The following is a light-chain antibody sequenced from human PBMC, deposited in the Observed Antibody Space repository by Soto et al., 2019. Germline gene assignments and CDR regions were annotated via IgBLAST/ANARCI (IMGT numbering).Light chain of an antibody. CDR3: ATWDGGLSGPFV. CDR2: TPN. CDR1: NSNIGSDI. V-gene: IGLV1-44*01. Sequence: QSVLTQPPSASGTPGQRATISCCGSNSNIGSDIVNCYQLLPGAAPEVLINTPNQRPSGVPERFSGSKSCTSASLAISGLQSEDESNSSCATWDGGLSGPFVFGTGTKLTVL. J-gene: IGLJ1*01.